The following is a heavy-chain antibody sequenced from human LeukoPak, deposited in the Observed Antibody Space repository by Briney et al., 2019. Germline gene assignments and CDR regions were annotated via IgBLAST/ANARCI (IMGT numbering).Heavy chain of an antibody. D-gene: IGHD3-9*01. J-gene: IGHJ6*04. V-gene: IGHV1-69*06. CDR3: ARVAYDILTGYYNYYYYGMDV. Sequence: SVKVSCKASGGTFSSYAISWVRQAPGQGLDWMGGIIPIFGTANYAQKFQGRVTITADKSTSTAYMELSSLRSEDTAVYYCARVAYDILTGYYNYYYYGMDVWGKGTTVTVSS. CDR1: GGTFSSYA. CDR2: IIPIFGTA.